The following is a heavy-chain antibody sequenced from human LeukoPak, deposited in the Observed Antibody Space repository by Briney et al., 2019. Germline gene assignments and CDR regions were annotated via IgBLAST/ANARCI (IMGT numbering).Heavy chain of an antibody. J-gene: IGHJ4*02. CDR1: GYTFTGYY. V-gene: IGHV1-69*04. Sequence: AASVKVSCKASGYTFTGYYMHWVRQAPGQGLEWMGRIIPILHIANYAQKFQGRVTITADKSTSTAYMELSSLRSEDTAVYYCARDLDHYDSSGYSASFDNWGQGTLVTVSS. CDR3: ARDLDHYDSSGYSASFDN. CDR2: IIPILHIA. D-gene: IGHD3-22*01.